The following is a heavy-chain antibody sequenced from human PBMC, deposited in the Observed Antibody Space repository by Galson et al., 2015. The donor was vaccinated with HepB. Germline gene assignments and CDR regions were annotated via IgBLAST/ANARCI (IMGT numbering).Heavy chain of an antibody. CDR2: IYWDDDK. CDR3: ARSIAARPGYYYYGMDV. D-gene: IGHD6-6*01. CDR1: GFSLSTSGVG. Sequence: PALVKPTQTLTLTCTFSGFSLSTSGVGVGWIRQPPGKALEWLALIYWDDDKRYSPSLKSRLTITKDTSKNQVVLTMTNMDPVGTATYYCARSIAARPGYYYYGMDVWGQGTTVTVSS. V-gene: IGHV2-5*02. J-gene: IGHJ6*02.